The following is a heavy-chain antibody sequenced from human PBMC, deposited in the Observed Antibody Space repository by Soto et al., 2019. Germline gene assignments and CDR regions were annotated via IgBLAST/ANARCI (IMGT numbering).Heavy chain of an antibody. CDR3: VRGKKREMATILRDKWFDP. D-gene: IGHD5-12*01. J-gene: IGHJ5*02. CDR2: IIPIFGTS. Sequence: QVQLVQSGAEVKKPGSSVKVSCKASGGTFINHTINWVRQAPGQGLEWMGGIIPIFGTSNYAQKFQGRVTITADEFYRNAYKEVRNLRSEDPALNYWVRGKKREMATILRDKWFDPWGQGTLVTVS. V-gene: IGHV1-69*01. CDR1: GGTFINHT.